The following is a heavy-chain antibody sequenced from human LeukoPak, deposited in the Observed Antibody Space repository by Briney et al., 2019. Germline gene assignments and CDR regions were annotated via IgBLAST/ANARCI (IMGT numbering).Heavy chain of an antibody. V-gene: IGHV1-24*01. J-gene: IGHJ4*02. CDR2: FDPADGET. CDR1: GYTLNELS. D-gene: IGHD4-23*01. Sequence: ASVKVSCKVSGYTLNELSMHWVRQAPGKGLEWMGGFDPADGETVYAHRFQGRLTMTEDTSTNAGYMELTSLRSEDTAVYYCAADGGGLSSVVTPRSSPFDYWGQGTLVTVSS. CDR3: AADGGGLSSVVTPRSSPFDY.